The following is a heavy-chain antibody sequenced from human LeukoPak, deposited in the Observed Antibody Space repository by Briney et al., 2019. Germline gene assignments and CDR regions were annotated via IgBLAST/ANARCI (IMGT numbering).Heavy chain of an antibody. J-gene: IGHJ6*02. D-gene: IGHD2-15*01. Sequence: GGSLRLSCAASGFTFSSYGMHWVRQAPGKGLEWVSSISSSSSSYIYYADSVKGRFTISRDNSKNSLYLQMNSLRAEDTAVYYCARDLRGVADYYYGMDVWGQGTTVTVSS. CDR3: ARDLRGVADYYYGMDV. CDR2: ISSSSSSYI. V-gene: IGHV3-21*01. CDR1: GFTFSSYG.